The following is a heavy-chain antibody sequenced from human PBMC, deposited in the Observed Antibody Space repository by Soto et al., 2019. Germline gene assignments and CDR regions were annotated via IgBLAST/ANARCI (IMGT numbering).Heavy chain of an antibody. Sequence: GSLRLSCAASGFTFSSYAMSWVRQAPGKGLEWVSAVSGSGGSTYYADSVKGRFTISRDNSKNTLYLQMNSLRAEDTAVYYCAKVHSGYSYGPIDYWGQGTLVTVPS. CDR3: AKVHSGYSYGPIDY. J-gene: IGHJ4*02. CDR2: VSGSGGST. CDR1: GFTFSSYA. D-gene: IGHD5-18*01. V-gene: IGHV3-23*01.